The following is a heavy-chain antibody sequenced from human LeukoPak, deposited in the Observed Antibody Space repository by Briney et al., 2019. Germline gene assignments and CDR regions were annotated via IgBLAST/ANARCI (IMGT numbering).Heavy chain of an antibody. Sequence: SVNVSCTASEYTFTGYYMHWVRQAPGQGLEWMGWINPNSGGTHYAPKFQGRVTMTRDTSISTAYMELSRLRSDDTAVYYCARGPYVPFPNWYFDLWGRGTLVTVSS. V-gene: IGHV1-2*02. CDR1: EYTFTGYY. J-gene: IGHJ2*01. D-gene: IGHD3-10*02. CDR3: ARGPYVPFPNWYFDL. CDR2: INPNSGGT.